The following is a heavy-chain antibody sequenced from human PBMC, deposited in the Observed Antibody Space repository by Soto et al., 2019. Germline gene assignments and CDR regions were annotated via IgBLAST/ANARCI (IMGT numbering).Heavy chain of an antibody. V-gene: IGHV3-23*01. Sequence: EVQLLESGGGLVQPGGSLRLSCAASGFTFSSYAMSWVRQAPGKGLEWVSAISGSGGSTYYADSVKGRFTISRDNSKNAXYXXMNSLRAEDTAVYYCAKDLWLTMIVVVTNDNWFDPWGQGTLVTVSS. D-gene: IGHD3-22*01. CDR2: ISGSGGST. CDR1: GFTFSSYA. CDR3: AKDLWLTMIVVVTNDNWFDP. J-gene: IGHJ5*02.